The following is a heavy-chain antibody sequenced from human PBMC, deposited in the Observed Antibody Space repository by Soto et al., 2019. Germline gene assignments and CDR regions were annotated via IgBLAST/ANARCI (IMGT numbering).Heavy chain of an antibody. CDR3: AIGRVEYYYGMDV. CDR1: GGSFRGYY. D-gene: IGHD1-1*01. Sequence: KISETLSLTCAVYGGSFRGYYWSWIRQPPGKGLEWIGEINHSGSTNYNPSLKSRVTISVDTSKNQFSLKLSSVTAADTAVYYCAIGRVEYYYGMDVWGQGTTVT. CDR2: INHSGST. J-gene: IGHJ6*02. V-gene: IGHV4-34*01.